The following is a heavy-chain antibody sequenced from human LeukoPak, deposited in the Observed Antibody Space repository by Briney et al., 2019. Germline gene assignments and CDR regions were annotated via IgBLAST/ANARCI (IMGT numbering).Heavy chain of an antibody. D-gene: IGHD3-10*01. CDR1: GFTFSSYA. Sequence: PGGSLRLSCAASGFTFSSYAMSWVRHAPGKGLEWVSAISGSGGSTYYADCVKGRFTISRDNSKNTLYLQMNSLRAEDTAVYHCAKAFYYGSGSYWFDPWGQGTLVTVSS. J-gene: IGHJ5*02. CDR3: AKAFYYGSGSYWFDP. V-gene: IGHV3-23*01. CDR2: ISGSGGST.